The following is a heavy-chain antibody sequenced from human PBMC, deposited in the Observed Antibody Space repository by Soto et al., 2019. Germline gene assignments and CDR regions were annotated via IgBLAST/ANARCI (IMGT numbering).Heavy chain of an antibody. Sequence: EVQLVESGGGLVQPGGSLRLSCAASGFTVSSNYMSWVRQAPGRGLEWVSVIYSGGSTFYADSVKGRFIISKDNSNHTLYLQMNSLRAEDTAVYFCAGILDYWGQGTLVSVSS. V-gene: IGHV3-66*01. J-gene: IGHJ4*02. CDR3: AGILDY. CDR1: GFTVSSNY. CDR2: IYSGGST.